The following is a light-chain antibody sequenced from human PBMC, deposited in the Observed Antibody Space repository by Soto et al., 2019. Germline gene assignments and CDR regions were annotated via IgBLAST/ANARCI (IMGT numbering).Light chain of an antibody. CDR3: AGWDDSLNGVL. J-gene: IGLJ2*01. CDR2: SDN. Sequence: QSVLTQPPSASGTPGQRVTISCSGSSSNIGRYSVNWYRQLPGTAPKLLIHSDNRRPSGVPDGFSGSKSGTTASLAISGLQSDDEAEYYCAGWDDSLNGVLFGGGTKLTVL. CDR1: SSNIGRYS. V-gene: IGLV1-44*01.